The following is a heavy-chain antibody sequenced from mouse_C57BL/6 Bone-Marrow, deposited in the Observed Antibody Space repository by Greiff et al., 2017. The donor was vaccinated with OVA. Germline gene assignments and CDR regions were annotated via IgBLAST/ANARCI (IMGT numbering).Heavy chain of an antibody. CDR2: IYPGSGST. D-gene: IGHD2-4*01. J-gene: IGHJ4*01. CDR1: GYTFTSYW. Sequence: QVQLKQPGAELVKPGASVKMSCKASGYTFTSYWITWVKQRPGQGLEWIGDIYPGSGSTNYNEKFKSKATLTVDTSSSTAYMQLSSLTSEDSAVYYCARSEGIYYDYEGAMDYWGQGTSVTVSS. V-gene: IGHV1-55*01. CDR3: ARSEGIYYDYEGAMDY.